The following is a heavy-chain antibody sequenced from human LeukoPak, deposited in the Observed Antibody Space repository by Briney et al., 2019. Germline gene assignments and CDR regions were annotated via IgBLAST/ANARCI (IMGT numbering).Heavy chain of an antibody. CDR3: ARTPLCSGRLGGYRYYHMHV. J-gene: IGHJ6*01. D-gene: IGHD3-16*02. Sequence: SETLSLSCVVSGGSINDYTWSWVRQSPGKGLDWMGQIYYTGDANYNTSIKSRLTISLDTTTNKLPRMRRSITAAATAVLCCARTPLCSGRLGGYRYYHMHVRGKGSAVTVTS. V-gene: IGHV4-59*01. CDR1: GGSINDYT. CDR2: IYYTGDA.